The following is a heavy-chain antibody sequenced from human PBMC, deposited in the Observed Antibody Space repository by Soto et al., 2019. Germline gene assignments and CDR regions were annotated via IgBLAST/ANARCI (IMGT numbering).Heavy chain of an antibody. Sequence: GASVKVSCKASGYTFTSYDINWVRQATGQGLEWMGWMNPNSGNTGYAQKFQGRVAMTKNSSLSTAYMEVISLRSDDTAVYYCARGSGHSSGWYAFDIWGQGTMVTVSS. J-gene: IGHJ3*02. D-gene: IGHD6-19*01. V-gene: IGHV1-8*01. CDR2: MNPNSGNT. CDR3: ARGSGHSSGWYAFDI. CDR1: GYTFTSYD.